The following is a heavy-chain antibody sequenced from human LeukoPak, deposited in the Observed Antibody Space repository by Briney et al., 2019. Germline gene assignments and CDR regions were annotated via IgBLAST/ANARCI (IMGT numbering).Heavy chain of an antibody. CDR3: ARDRDSSSWYSLLYYYYGMDV. D-gene: IGHD6-13*01. J-gene: IGHJ6*02. CDR2: IWYDGSNK. V-gene: IGHV3-33*01. Sequence: GGSLRLSCAASGFTFSSYGMHWVRQAPGKGLEWVAVIWYDGSNKYYADSVKGRFTISRDNSKNTLYLQMNSLRAEDTAVYYCARDRDSSSWYSLLYYYYGMDVWGQGTTVTVSS. CDR1: GFTFSSYG.